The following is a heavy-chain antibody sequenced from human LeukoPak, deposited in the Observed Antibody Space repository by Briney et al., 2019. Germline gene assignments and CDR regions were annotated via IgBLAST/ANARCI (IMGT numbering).Heavy chain of an antibody. CDR2: IYYSGST. CDR3: ARDVDDFWSGPKDAFDI. D-gene: IGHD3-3*01. V-gene: IGHV4-39*07. CDR1: GGSISSSSYY. J-gene: IGHJ3*02. Sequence: SETLSLTCTVSGGSISSSSYYWGWIRQPPGKGLEWIGSIYYSGSTYYNPSLKSRVTMSVDTSKNQFSLKLSSVTAADTAVYYCARDVDDFWSGPKDAFDIWGQGTMVTVSS.